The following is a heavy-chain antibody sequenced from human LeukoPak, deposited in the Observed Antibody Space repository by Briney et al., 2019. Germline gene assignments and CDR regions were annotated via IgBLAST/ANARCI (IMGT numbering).Heavy chain of an antibody. Sequence: GASVKVSCKASGYTFTGYYMHWVRQAPGQGLEWMGWINPNSGGTNYAQKFQGRVTMTRDTSISTAYMELSRLRSDDTAVYYCARAEGYSSSWYYSHYYYGMDVWGQGTTVTVSS. V-gene: IGHV1-2*02. CDR3: ARAEGYSSSWYYSHYYYGMDV. CDR1: GYTFTGYY. CDR2: INPNSGGT. D-gene: IGHD6-13*01. J-gene: IGHJ6*02.